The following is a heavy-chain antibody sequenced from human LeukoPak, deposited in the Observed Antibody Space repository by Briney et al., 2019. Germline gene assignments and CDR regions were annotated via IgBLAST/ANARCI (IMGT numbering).Heavy chain of an antibody. CDR1: GYTFTSYG. Sequence: ASVKVSCKASGYTFTSYGISWVRQAPGQGLEWMGWISAYNGNTNYAQKLQGRDTMTTDTSTSTAYMELRSLRSDDTAVYYCARAWIVVVPAAILPLWFDPWGQGTLVTVSS. J-gene: IGHJ5*02. V-gene: IGHV1-18*04. CDR2: ISAYNGNT. CDR3: ARAWIVVVPAAILPLWFDP. D-gene: IGHD2-2*01.